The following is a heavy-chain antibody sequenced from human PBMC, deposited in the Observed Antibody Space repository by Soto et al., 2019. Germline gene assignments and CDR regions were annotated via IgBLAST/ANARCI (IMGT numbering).Heavy chain of an antibody. D-gene: IGHD3-22*01. J-gene: IGHJ5*02. CDR3: AKEVVTGSNWFDP. Sequence: PGGSLRLSCAASGFIFSGSAIHWVRQASGKGLEWVGRIRSKANSYATAYAASVKGRFTISRDNSKNTLYLQMNSLRAEDTAVYYCAKEVVTGSNWFDPWGQGTLVTVSS. CDR2: IRSKANSYAT. CDR1: GFIFSGSA. V-gene: IGHV3-73*01.